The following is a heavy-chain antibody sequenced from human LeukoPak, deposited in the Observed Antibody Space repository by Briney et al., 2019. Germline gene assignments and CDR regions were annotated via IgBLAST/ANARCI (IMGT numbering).Heavy chain of an antibody. CDR3: ARGPEYYYDSSGYWNY. V-gene: IGHV1-2*02. Sequence: GASVKVSCKASGYTFTGYYMHWVRQAPGQGLEWMGWINPNGGGTNYAQKFQGRVTMTRDTSISTAYMELSRLRSDDTAVYYCARGPEYYYDSSGYWNYWGQGTLVTVSS. D-gene: IGHD3-22*01. J-gene: IGHJ4*02. CDR1: GYTFTGYY. CDR2: INPNGGGT.